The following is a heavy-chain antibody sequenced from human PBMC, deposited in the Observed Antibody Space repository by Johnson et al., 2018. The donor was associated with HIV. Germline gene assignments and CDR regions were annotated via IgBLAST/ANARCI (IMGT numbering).Heavy chain of an antibody. J-gene: IGHJ3*02. CDR2: ISYDGRNK. Sequence: VQLVESGGGLVKPGGSLRLSCAVSGFTFNNYPMHWVRQAPGKGLEWVALISYDGRNKYYTDSVKGRFTISRDNSKNTLYLQMTSLRAEDTAVYYCVRGLLWFGELLEAFDIWGQGTMVTVSS. CDR1: GFTFNNYP. CDR3: VRGLLWFGELLEAFDI. D-gene: IGHD3-10*01. V-gene: IGHV3-30*14.